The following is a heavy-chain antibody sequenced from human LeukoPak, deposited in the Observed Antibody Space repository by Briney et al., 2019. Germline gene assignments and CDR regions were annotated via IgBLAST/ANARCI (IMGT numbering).Heavy chain of an antibody. Sequence: SETLSLTCTVSGYSISSGFSWGWIRQPPGKGLEWIGNIYHSATTHYNSSLKSRVTISVDTSKNQLSLKLSSVTAADTAVYYCARAVGLTQGGTFDYWGQGTLVTVSS. CDR3: ARAVGLTQGGTFDY. D-gene: IGHD1-1*01. V-gene: IGHV4-38-2*02. CDR2: IYHSATT. CDR1: GYSISSGFS. J-gene: IGHJ4*02.